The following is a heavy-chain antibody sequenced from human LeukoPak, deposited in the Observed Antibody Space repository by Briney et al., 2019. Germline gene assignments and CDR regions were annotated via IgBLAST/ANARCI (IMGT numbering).Heavy chain of an antibody. J-gene: IGHJ3*02. CDR3: ARDFCSSTSCYEDAFDI. CDR1: GFTFSDYY. Sequence: GGSLRLSCAASGFTFSDYYMSWIRQAPGKGLEWVSCISSSGSIIYYADSVKGRFTISRDNAKNSLYLQMNSLRAEDTAVYYCARDFCSSTSCYEDAFDIWGQGTMVTVSS. V-gene: IGHV3-11*04. CDR2: ISSSGSII. D-gene: IGHD2-2*01.